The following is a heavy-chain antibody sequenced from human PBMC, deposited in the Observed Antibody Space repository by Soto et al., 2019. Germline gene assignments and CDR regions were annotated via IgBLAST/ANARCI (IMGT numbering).Heavy chain of an antibody. Sequence: PSETLSLTCSVSGASINSGGYYWSWLRQLPWKGLEWIGYIYFSGSTYYNPSLESRLIISLDTSQNQFSLNLNSVSAADTAIYHCASGNAWEVLLAYWGQGXLVTVYS. D-gene: IGHD1-26*01. CDR3: ASGNAWEVLLAY. J-gene: IGHJ4*02. V-gene: IGHV4-31*03. CDR1: GASINSGGYY. CDR2: IYFSGST.